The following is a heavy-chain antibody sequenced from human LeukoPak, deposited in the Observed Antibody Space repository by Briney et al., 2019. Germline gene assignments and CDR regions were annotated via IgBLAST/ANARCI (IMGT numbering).Heavy chain of an antibody. CDR2: ISCSGGST. Sequence: GGSLRLSCAASGFTFSSYAMNWVRQAPGKGLEWVSTISCSGGSTYYADSVKGRFTISRDNSKNTLYLQMNSLRAEDTAVYYCASIFYSGSYRAPFDYWGQGTLVTVSS. CDR1: GFTFSSYA. V-gene: IGHV3-23*01. CDR3: ASIFYSGSYRAPFDY. D-gene: IGHD1-26*01. J-gene: IGHJ4*02.